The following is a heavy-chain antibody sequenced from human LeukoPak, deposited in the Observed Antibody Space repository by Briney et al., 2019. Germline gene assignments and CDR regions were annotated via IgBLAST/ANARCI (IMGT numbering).Heavy chain of an antibody. D-gene: IGHD6-19*01. CDR3: ARGADSSGISDFDY. CDR1: GYTFTGYY. J-gene: IGHJ4*02. V-gene: IGHV1-2*02. CDR2: ITPNSGGT. Sequence: ASVKVSCKASGYTFTGYYMHWVGQAPGQGLEWMGGITPNSGGTNYATKFQGRVTMTRDTSISTAYMELSRLRSDDTAVYYCARGADSSGISDFDYWGQGTLVTVSS.